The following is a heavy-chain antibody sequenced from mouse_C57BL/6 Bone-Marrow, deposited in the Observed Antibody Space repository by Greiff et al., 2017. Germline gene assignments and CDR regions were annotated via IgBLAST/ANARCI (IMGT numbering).Heavy chain of an antibody. CDR1: GFNIKNTY. Sequence: VQLQQSVAELVRPGASVKLSCTASGFNIKNTYMPWVKQRPEQGLEWIGRIDPANGNTKYAPKFQGKATITADTSSNTAYLQLSSLTSEDTAIYYCASMGGSSGYWGQGTTLTVSS. CDR2: IDPANGNT. J-gene: IGHJ2*01. V-gene: IGHV14-3*01. D-gene: IGHD1-1*01. CDR3: ASMGGSSGY.